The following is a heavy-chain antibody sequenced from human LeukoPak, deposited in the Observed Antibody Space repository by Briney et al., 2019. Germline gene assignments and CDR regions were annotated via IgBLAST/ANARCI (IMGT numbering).Heavy chain of an antibody. V-gene: IGHV4-34*01. CDR3: ARGPNFDY. J-gene: IGHJ4*02. Sequence: SETLSLTCAVYGGSFSSYFWSWIRQPPGKGLEWIGEISHSGSTDHNPSLKSRVTISVDTSKKQFSPNLNSVTAADTAVYFCARGPNFDYWGQGVLVTVSS. CDR1: GGSFSSYF. CDR2: ISHSGST.